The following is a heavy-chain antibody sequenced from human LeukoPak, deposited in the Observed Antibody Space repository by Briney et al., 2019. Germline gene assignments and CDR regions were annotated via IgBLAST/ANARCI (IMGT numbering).Heavy chain of an antibody. V-gene: IGHV3-30*04. Sequence: PGGSLRLSCAASGFTFSSYAMHWVRQAPGKGLEWVAVISYDGSNKYYADSVKGRFTISRDNAKNSLYLQMNSLRAEDTAVYYCARVTTPYSSGWYRGAWFDYWGQGTLVTVSS. CDR3: ARVTTPYSSGWYRGAWFDY. CDR1: GFTFSSYA. CDR2: ISYDGSNK. D-gene: IGHD6-19*01. J-gene: IGHJ4*02.